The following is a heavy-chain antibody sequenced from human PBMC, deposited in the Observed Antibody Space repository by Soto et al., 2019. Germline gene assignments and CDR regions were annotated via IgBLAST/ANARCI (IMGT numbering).Heavy chain of an antibody. CDR3: ARELEGGVFDI. CDR2: LSYTGST. J-gene: IGHJ3*02. CDR1: GGPVRDAYSY. Sequence: SETLSLTCTVSGGPVRDAYSYWTWIRQPPGKGLEWMGYLSYTGSTYYNPSLRNRASISVDESSNHLSLRLSSVTAADTAVYYCARELEGGVFDIWGRGTLVTVSS. V-gene: IGHV4-30-4*01. D-gene: IGHD2-8*02.